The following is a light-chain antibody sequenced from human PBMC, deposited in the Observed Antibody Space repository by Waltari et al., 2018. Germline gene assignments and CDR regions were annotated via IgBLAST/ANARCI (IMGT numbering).Light chain of an antibody. CDR1: SSDVGGYNY. Sequence: QSALTQPRSVSGSPGQSVTIPCTGTSSDVGGYNYVSWYQQEPGNAPKLMIYDINKRPSGVPDRFSGSKSGNTASLTISGVQAEDEADYYCCSYVGPNTFWVFGGGTKLTVL. CDR2: DIN. J-gene: IGLJ3*02. CDR3: CSYVGPNTFWV. V-gene: IGLV2-11*01.